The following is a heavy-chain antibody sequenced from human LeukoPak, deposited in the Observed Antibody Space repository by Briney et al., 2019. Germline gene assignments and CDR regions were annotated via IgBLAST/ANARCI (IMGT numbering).Heavy chain of an antibody. J-gene: IGHJ4*02. CDR1: GFTFSSYW. Sequence: PGGSLRLSCAASGFTFSSYWMSWVRQAPGKGLEWVANIKQDGSENYYVDFVKGRFTISRDNAKNSLYLQMNSLRAEDTAVYYCARSLGRLQSPVFDYWGQGTLVTVSS. D-gene: IGHD5-24*01. CDR3: ARSLGRLQSPVFDY. CDR2: IKQDGSEN. V-gene: IGHV3-7*01.